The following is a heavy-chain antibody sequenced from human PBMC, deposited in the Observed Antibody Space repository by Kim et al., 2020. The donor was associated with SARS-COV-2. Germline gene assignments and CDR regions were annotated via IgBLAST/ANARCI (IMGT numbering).Heavy chain of an antibody. CDR3: AASSSFYNWFDP. CDR2: IIPIFGTA. Sequence: SVKVSCKASGGTFSSYAISWVRQAPGQGLEWMGGIIPIFGTANYAQKFQGRVTITADESTSTAYMELSSLRSEDTAVYYCAASSSFYNWFDPWGQLTLVTVSS. V-gene: IGHV1-69*13. D-gene: IGHD6-13*01. J-gene: IGHJ5*02. CDR1: GGTFSSYA.